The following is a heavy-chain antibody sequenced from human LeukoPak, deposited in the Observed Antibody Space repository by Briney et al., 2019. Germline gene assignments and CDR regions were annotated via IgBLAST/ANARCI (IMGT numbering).Heavy chain of an antibody. Sequence: GASVKVSCKASGYTFTSYGISWVRQAPGQGLEWMGWISAYNGNTNYAQKLQGRVTMTTDTSTSTAYKELRSLRSDDTAVYYCARVPSRVAKNWFDPWGQGTLVTVSS. D-gene: IGHD6-6*01. CDR3: ARVPSRVAKNWFDP. J-gene: IGHJ5*02. V-gene: IGHV1-18*01. CDR2: ISAYNGNT. CDR1: GYTFTSYG.